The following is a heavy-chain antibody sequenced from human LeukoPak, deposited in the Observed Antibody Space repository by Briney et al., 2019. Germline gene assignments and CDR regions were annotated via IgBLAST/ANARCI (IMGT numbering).Heavy chain of an antibody. J-gene: IGHJ6*03. CDR1: GFTFSSYS. Sequence: PGGSLRLSCAASGFTFSSYSMNWVRQAPGKGLEGGSSITRSNYIYYADSVKGRFTISRDNAKNSLYLQMNSLRAEDTALYYCARGSAGLLYYYYYMDVWGKGTTVTVSS. V-gene: IGHV3-21*04. CDR3: ARGSAGLLYYYYYMDV. D-gene: IGHD6-19*01. CDR2: ITRSNYI.